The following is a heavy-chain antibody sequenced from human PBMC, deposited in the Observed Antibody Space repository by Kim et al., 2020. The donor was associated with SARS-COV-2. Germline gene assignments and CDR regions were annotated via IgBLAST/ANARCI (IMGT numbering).Heavy chain of an antibody. Sequence: SETLSLTCTVSGGSISSGGYYWSWIRQHPGKGLEWIGYIYYSGSTYYNPSLKSRVTISVDTSKNQFSLKLSSVTAADTAVYYCARERDYGSGPRGGMDVWGQGPRSPSP. J-gene: IGHJ6*02. CDR2: IYYSGST. CDR1: GGSISSGGYY. D-gene: IGHD3-10*01. V-gene: IGHV4-31*03. CDR3: ARERDYGSGPRGGMDV.